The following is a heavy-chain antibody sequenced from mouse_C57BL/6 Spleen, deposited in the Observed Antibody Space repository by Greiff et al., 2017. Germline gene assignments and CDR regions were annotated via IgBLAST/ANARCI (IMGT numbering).Heavy chain of an antibody. CDR1: GFTFSDYY. CDR3: ARDGYYGYYAMDY. V-gene: IGHV5-16*01. J-gene: IGHJ4*01. CDR2: INYDGSST. D-gene: IGHD2-3*01. Sequence: EVQVVESEGGLVQPGSSMKLSCTASGFTFSDYYMAWVRQVPEKGLEWVANINYDGSSTYYLDSLKSRFIISRDNAKNILYLQMSSLKSEDTATYYCARDGYYGYYAMDYWGQGTSVTVSS.